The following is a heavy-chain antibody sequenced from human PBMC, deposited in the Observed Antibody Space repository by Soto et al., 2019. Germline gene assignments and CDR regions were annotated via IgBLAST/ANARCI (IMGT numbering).Heavy chain of an antibody. J-gene: IGHJ4*02. V-gene: IGHV3-30-3*01. CDR2: ISYDGSNK. CDR3: ARAHSSYYFDY. D-gene: IGHD3-22*01. Sequence: QVQLVESGGGVVQPGRSLRLSCAASGFTFSSYAMHWVRQAPGKGLEWVAVISYDGSNKYYADSVKGRFTISRDNSNNTLYLQMNSLRAEDTAVYYCARAHSSYYFDYWGQGTLVTVSS. CDR1: GFTFSSYA.